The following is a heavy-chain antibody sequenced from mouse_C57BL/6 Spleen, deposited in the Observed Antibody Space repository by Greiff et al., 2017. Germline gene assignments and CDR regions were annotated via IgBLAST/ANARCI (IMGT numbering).Heavy chain of an antibody. V-gene: IGHV1-18*01. D-gene: IGHD2-4*01. Sequence: VQLQQSGPELVKPGASVKIPCKASGYTFTDYNMDWVKQSHGKSLEWIGDINPNNGGTIYNRKFKGKATLTVDKSSSTAYMELRSLTSEDTAVYYCARAYDYVWYFDVWGTGTTVTVSS. CDR3: ARAYDYVWYFDV. CDR1: GYTFTDYN. CDR2: INPNNGGT. J-gene: IGHJ1*03.